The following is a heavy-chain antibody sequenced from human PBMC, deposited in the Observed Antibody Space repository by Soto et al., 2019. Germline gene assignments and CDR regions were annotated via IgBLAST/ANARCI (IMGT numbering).Heavy chain of an antibody. CDR3: ARVLQGSYLVDY. V-gene: IGHV4-59*01. CDR2: ISYSGST. D-gene: IGHD1-26*01. J-gene: IGHJ4*02. Sequence: SETLSLTCTVSGGSISSDYWSWIRQPPGKGLEWIGYISYSGSTNYNPSLKSLVTISVDTSKNQFSLKLSSVTAADTAVSYCARVLQGSYLVDYWGQGTLVTVSS. CDR1: GGSISSDY.